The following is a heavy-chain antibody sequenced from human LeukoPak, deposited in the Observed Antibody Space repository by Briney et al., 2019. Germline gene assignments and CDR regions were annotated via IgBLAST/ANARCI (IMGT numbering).Heavy chain of an antibody. D-gene: IGHD4-4*01. V-gene: IGHV3-7*01. Sequence: GGSLRLSCAASGFTFSSYWMSWVRQAPGKGLEWVANIKRDGSEKYYVDSVKGRFTISRDNARNSLYLQIDNLRVEDTAVYYCARDYSSDYWGQGTLVTVSS. CDR2: IKRDGSEK. CDR3: ARDYSSDY. J-gene: IGHJ4*02. CDR1: GFTFSSYW.